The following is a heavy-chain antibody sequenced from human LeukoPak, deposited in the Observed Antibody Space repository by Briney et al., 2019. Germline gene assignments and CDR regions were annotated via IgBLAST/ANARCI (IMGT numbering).Heavy chain of an antibody. Sequence: SETLSLTCSVSGGSISSTSYFWGWIRQPPGKGLEWIGTIYYTGLSYYNPSLKSRVTISIDTSKNQFFLKLTSVTAADTAVYYCAREGLYDILTDRYYFDYWGQGALVTVSS. J-gene: IGHJ4*02. D-gene: IGHD3-9*01. CDR2: IYYTGLS. CDR1: GGSISSTSYF. V-gene: IGHV4-39*07. CDR3: AREGLYDILTDRYYFDY.